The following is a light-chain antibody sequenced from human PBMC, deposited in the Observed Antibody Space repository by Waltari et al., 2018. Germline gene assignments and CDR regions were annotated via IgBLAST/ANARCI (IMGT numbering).Light chain of an antibody. CDR3: CSWDDSLSVGV. CDR2: EVT. V-gene: IGLV2-23*02. Sequence: QSGLTQPASVSGSPGPSITMSCTGTSSAVGNYDLVSWYQQYPGKAPKLMVYEVTRRSSGVSDRFSGSKSGNTASLTIYGLQSEDEADYYCCSWDDSLSVGVFGGGTKLTVL. CDR1: SSAVGNYDL. J-gene: IGLJ3*02.